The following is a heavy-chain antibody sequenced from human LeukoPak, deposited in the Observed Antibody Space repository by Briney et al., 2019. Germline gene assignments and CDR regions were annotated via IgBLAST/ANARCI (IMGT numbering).Heavy chain of an antibody. Sequence: ASVKVSCKASGYTFTSYDINWVRQATGQGLEWMGWMNPNSGNTGYAQKFQGRVTITRNTSISTAYMELSSLRSEDTAVYYCARDSGYSGYDKRGDYYYYYYMDVWGKGTTVTVSS. CDR1: GYTFTSYD. J-gene: IGHJ6*03. V-gene: IGHV1-8*03. D-gene: IGHD5-12*01. CDR3: ARDSGYSGYDKRGDYYYYYYMDV. CDR2: MNPNSGNT.